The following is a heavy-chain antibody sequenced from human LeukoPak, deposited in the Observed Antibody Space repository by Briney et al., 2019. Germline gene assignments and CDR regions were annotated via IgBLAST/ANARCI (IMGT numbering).Heavy chain of an antibody. CDR1: GGSISSGDYY. CDR3: ARALYSMTTVTTEYWFDY. D-gene: IGHD4-17*01. J-gene: IGHJ4*02. CDR2: IYYSGST. V-gene: IGHV4-30-4*01. Sequence: WQTLALTCTVSGGSISSGDYYWSWIRQPPGKGLEWIGYIYYSGSTYYNPSLQSRVIISVDTSKNQFSLKLTSVTAADTAVYYCARALYSMTTVTTEYWFDYWDQGSLVTVSS.